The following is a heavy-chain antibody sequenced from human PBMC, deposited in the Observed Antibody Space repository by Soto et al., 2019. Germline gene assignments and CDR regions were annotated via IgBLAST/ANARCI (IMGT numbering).Heavy chain of an antibody. D-gene: IGHD5-12*01. CDR1: GYTFTSYY. J-gene: IGHJ4*02. Sequence: QVQLVQSGAEVKKPGASVKVSCKASGYTFTSYYMHWVRQALGQGLEWMGIINPSGGSTSYGQKLKGNVNMTRDKSTSTVYMELSSLRSEDTAVYYCARRGGYDTNYFDYWGQGPLVTVSS. CDR3: ARRGGYDTNYFDY. CDR2: INPSGGST. V-gene: IGHV1-46*03.